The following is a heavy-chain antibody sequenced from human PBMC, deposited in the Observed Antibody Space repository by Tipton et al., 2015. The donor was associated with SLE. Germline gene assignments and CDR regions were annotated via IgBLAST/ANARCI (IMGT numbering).Heavy chain of an antibody. V-gene: IGHV4-39*07. CDR3: AGGFRDAFDI. Sequence: TLSLTCTVSGGSISSSNYYWGWIRQPPGKGLEWIGSIYYSGSTNYNPSLKSRVTISLDTSKNRFSLKLTSVTAADTAMYYCAGGFRDAFDIWGQGTMVTVSS. CDR2: IYYSGST. J-gene: IGHJ3*02. CDR1: GGSISSSNYY.